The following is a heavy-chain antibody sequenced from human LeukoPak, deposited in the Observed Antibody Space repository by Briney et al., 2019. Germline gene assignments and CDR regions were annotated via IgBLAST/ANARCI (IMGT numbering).Heavy chain of an antibody. CDR3: ARSRPKWLLPLTPTGPLDY. D-gene: IGHD3-22*01. CDR1: GFTFSSYA. Sequence: PGGSLRLSCAASGFTFSSYAMHWVRQDPGKWLEWVAVISYDGSNKYYADSVKGRFTISRDNSKNTLYLQMNSLRAEDTAVYYCARSRPKWLLPLTPTGPLDYWGQGTLVTVSS. V-gene: IGHV3-30*04. J-gene: IGHJ4*02. CDR2: ISYDGSNK.